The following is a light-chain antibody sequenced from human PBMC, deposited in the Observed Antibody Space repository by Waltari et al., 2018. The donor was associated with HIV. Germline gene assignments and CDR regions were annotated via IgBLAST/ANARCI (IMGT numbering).Light chain of an antibody. CDR2: EVS. CDR3: SSYTSSSTPYV. CDR1: SSDVGGYNY. Sequence: QSALTQPASVSGSPGQSITISCTGTSSDVGGYNYVSWYQQHPGKAPKLMIYEVSNRPSGVSNRFSGSKSGNTASLTSSGLQAEYEADYYCSSYTSSSTPYVFGTGTKVTVL. J-gene: IGLJ1*01. V-gene: IGLV2-14*01.